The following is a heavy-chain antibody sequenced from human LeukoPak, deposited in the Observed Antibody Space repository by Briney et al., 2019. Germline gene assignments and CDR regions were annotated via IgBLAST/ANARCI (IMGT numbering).Heavy chain of an antibody. D-gene: IGHD3-10*01. CDR1: GGSISSSRYY. CDR3: ARHDSDGTGVDY. Sequence: SETLSLTCSVSGGSISSSRYYWGWIRQPPGKGLEWIGSIDKGGSTSYNPSLRSRVTISVDTSKNQFSLNLSSVTAADTAVYYCARHDSDGTGVDYWGQGTLVTVSS. J-gene: IGHJ4*02. CDR2: IDKGGST. V-gene: IGHV4-39*01.